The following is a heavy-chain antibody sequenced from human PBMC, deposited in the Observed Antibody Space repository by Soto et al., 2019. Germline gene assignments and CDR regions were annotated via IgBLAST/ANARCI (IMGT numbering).Heavy chain of an antibody. Sequence: PSETLSLTCTVSGGSISSGDYYWSWIRQPPGKGLEWIGYIYYSGSTYYNPSLKSRVTISVDTSKNQFSLKLSSVTAADTAVYYCARVRGGYCSSTSCYPKEYDYWGQGTLVTVPQ. V-gene: IGHV4-30-4*01. CDR3: ARVRGGYCSSTSCYPKEYDY. J-gene: IGHJ4*02. CDR1: GGSISSGDYY. D-gene: IGHD2-2*03. CDR2: IYYSGST.